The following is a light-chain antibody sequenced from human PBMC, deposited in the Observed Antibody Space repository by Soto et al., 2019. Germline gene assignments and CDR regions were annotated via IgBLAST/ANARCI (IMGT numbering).Light chain of an antibody. CDR2: DAS. J-gene: IGKJ1*01. CDR1: QSISSW. CDR3: HQSYSSWT. V-gene: IGKV1-5*01. Sequence: DIQMTQSPSTLSASVGDRVIITCRASQSISSWLAWYQQKPGKAPNLLIYDASSLESGVPSRFSGSGSGTDFTLTISSLQPEDFGTFYCHQSYSSWTFGQGTKVDI.